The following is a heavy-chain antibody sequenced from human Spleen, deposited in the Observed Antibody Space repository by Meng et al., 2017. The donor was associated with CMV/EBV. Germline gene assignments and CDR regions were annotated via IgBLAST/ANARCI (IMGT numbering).Heavy chain of an antibody. CDR2: INQNGRET. V-gene: IGHV3-7*01. CDR1: GFTFSSFW. Sequence: GESLKISCVGSGFTFSSFWISWVRQVPGKGLEWVANINQNGRETYYVDSVKGRFTISRDNAQNSLYLQMSSLRAEDTAVYYCASEDVWGQGTTVTVSS. J-gene: IGHJ6*02. CDR3: ASEDV.